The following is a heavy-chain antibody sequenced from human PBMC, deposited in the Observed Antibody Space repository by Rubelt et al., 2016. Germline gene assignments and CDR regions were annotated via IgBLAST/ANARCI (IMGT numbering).Heavy chain of an antibody. CDR3: AREVAGLPGLFDY. V-gene: IGHV1-18*01. CDR2: VSAYNGNT. Sequence: QVQLVQSGTEVKKPGASVKVSCKASGYTFTTHGVSWVRQAPGQGLEWMGWVSAYNGNTNYAQKFQGRVTMNTDTSTSTAYMELRSLRADDTAVYYWAREVAGLPGLFDYWGQGTLVTVSS. CDR1: GYTFTTHG. D-gene: IGHD6-13*01. J-gene: IGHJ4*02.